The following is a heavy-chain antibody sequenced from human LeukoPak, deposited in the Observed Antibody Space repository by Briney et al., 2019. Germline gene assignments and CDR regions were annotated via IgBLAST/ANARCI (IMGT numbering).Heavy chain of an antibody. CDR1: GFTFSSYA. CDR3: ARLSIWRLDY. J-gene: IGHJ4*02. CDR2: ISHDGSNK. Sequence: GGSLRLSCAASGFTFSSYAMHWVRQAPGKGLEWVAVISHDGSNKYYADSVKGRFTISRDNSKNTLYLQMNSLRAEDTAVYYCARLSIWRLDYWGQGTLVTVSS. D-gene: IGHD2-21*01. V-gene: IGHV3-30-3*01.